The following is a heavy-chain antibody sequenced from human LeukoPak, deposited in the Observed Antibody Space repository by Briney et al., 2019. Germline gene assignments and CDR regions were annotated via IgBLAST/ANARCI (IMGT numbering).Heavy chain of an antibody. D-gene: IGHD3-3*01. CDR3: ARAPRFLEWFPYYYYMDV. J-gene: IGHJ6*03. CDR2: IYHSGST. V-gene: IGHV4-38-2*01. CDR1: GYSISSGYY. Sequence: SETLSLTCEVSGYSISSGYYWGWIRQPPGKGLEWIGSIYHSGSTYYNPSLKSRVTISVDTSKNQFSLSLSSVTAADTAVYYCARAPRFLEWFPYYYYMDVWGKGTTVTVSS.